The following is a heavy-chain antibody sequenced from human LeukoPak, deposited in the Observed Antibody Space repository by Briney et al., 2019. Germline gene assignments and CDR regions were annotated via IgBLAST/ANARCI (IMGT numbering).Heavy chain of an antibody. CDR1: GGSISSSSYY. D-gene: IGHD3-22*01. Sequence: SETLSLTCTVSGGSISSSSYYWGWIRQPPGKGLEWIGSIYYSGSTYYNPSLKSRVTISVDTSKNQFSLKLSSVTAADTAVYYCARQRKYYYDSSGTLYYFDYWGQGTLVTVSS. CDR3: ARQRKYYYDSSGTLYYFDY. J-gene: IGHJ4*02. V-gene: IGHV4-39*01. CDR2: IYYSGST.